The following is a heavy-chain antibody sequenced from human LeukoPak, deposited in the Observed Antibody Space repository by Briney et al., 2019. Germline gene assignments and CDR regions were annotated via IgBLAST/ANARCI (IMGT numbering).Heavy chain of an antibody. Sequence: PGGSLRLSCAASGFTFSSYSMNWVRQAPGKGLEWVSYISSSSSTIYYADSVKGRFTISRDNAKNSLYLQMNSLRAEDTAIYYCARYGDYWGQGTLVTVSS. CDR3: ARYGDY. J-gene: IGHJ4*02. CDR1: GFTFSSYS. V-gene: IGHV3-48*04. CDR2: ISSSSSTI. D-gene: IGHD4-17*01.